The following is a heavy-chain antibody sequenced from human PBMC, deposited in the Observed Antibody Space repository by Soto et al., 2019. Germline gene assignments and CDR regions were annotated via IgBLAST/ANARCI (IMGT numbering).Heavy chain of an antibody. CDR1: GGSISSSSYY. CDR3: AVVVVIEVRLDV. Sequence: SETLSLTCTVSGGSISSSSYYWGWIRQPPGKGLEWIGSIYYSGSTYYNPSLKSRVTISVDTSKNQFSLKLSSVTAADTAVYYCAVVVVIEVRLDVWGKGTTVTVSS. J-gene: IGHJ6*04. D-gene: IGHD2-21*01. V-gene: IGHV4-39*01. CDR2: IYYSGST.